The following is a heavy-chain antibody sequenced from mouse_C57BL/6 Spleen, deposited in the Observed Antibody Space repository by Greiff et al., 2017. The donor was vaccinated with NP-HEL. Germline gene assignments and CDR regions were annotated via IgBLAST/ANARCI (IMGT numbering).Heavy chain of an antibody. V-gene: IGHV1-26*01. CDR2: INPNNGGT. J-gene: IGHJ2*01. CDR1: GYTFTDYY. CDR3: ARDYSTDY. D-gene: IGHD2-5*01. Sequence: EVQLQQSGPELVKPGASVKISCKASGYTFTDYYMNWVKQSHGKSLEWIGDINPNNGGTSYNQKFKGKATLTVDKSSSTAYMELRSLTSEDSAVYYCARDYSTDYWGQGTTLTVSS.